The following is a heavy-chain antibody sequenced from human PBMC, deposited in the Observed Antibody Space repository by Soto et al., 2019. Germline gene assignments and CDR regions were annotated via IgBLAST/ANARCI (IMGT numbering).Heavy chain of an antibody. V-gene: IGHV1-69*06. CDR1: GYTFTSYG. Sequence: SVKVSCKASGYTFTSYGISWVRQAPGQGLEWMGGIIPIFGTANYAQKFQGRVTITADKSTSTAYMELSSLRSEDTAVYYCARDQDYDFWSGYPFYYYYYGMDVWGQGTTVTVPS. CDR2: IIPIFGTA. J-gene: IGHJ6*02. D-gene: IGHD3-3*01. CDR3: ARDQDYDFWSGYPFYYYYYGMDV.